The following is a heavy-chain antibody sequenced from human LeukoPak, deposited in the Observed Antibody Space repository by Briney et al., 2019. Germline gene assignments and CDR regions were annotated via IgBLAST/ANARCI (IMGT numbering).Heavy chain of an antibody. V-gene: IGHV1-18*01. CDR2: INTNNGNT. D-gene: IGHD6-13*01. CDR1: GYTFTSYA. J-gene: IGHJ6*04. Sequence: ASVKVSCKASGYTFTSYAFSWVRQAPGQGLEWMGWINTNNGNTNYVQRLQGRVTMTTDTSTSTAYMELRSLRSDDTAVYYCARTSPGYSTPMDVWGKGTTVTVSS. CDR3: ARTSPGYSTPMDV.